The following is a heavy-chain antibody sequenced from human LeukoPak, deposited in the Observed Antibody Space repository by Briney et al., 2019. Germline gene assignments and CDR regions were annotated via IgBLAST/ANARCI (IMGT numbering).Heavy chain of an antibody. CDR3: ARETLTTVTTYYYGMDV. D-gene: IGHD4-11*01. J-gene: IGHJ6*02. CDR1: VYTVTSYY. Sequence: ASVKVSCKASVYTVTSYYMHWVRQAPGQGLEWMGILNPTGGSSSFAQKFQGRATLTRATSTSTVYMELSSLRFEDTAVYYCARETLTTVTTYYYGMDVWGQGTTVTVSS. V-gene: IGHV1-46*01. CDR2: LNPTGGSS.